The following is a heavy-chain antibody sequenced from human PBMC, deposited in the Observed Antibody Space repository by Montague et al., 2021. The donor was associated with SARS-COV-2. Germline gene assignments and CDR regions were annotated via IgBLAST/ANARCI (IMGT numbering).Heavy chain of an antibody. V-gene: IGHV4-39*01. CDR2: ISYSGTT. J-gene: IGHJ4*02. CDR1: GGSISSTTYR. CDR3: ARHYGSSLDS. D-gene: IGHD4-17*01. Sequence: SETLSLTCTVSGGSISSTTYRWGWIRQPPGKGLEWMGFISYSGTTFYNPSLKSRISMSVDTPKSQFSLNLTSVTAADTAVYYCARHYGSSLDSWGQGILVAVSS.